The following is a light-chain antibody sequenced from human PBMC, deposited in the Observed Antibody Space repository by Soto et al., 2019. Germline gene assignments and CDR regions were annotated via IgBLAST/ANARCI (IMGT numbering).Light chain of an antibody. CDR2: GAS. V-gene: IGKV3-20*01. J-gene: IGKJ1*01. CDR1: QSVSSSY. CDR3: QQYGSSPRT. Sequence: ENVFTQAPGTLSLSPGERATLSCRASQSVSSSYLAWYQQKPGQAPRLRIYGASSRATGIPDRFSGSGSGTDFTLTISRLEPEDFAVYYCQQYGSSPRTFGQGTKVDIK.